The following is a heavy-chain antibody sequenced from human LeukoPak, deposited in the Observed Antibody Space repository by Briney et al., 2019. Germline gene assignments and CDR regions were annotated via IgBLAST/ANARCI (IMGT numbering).Heavy chain of an antibody. J-gene: IGHJ4*02. V-gene: IGHV1-46*01. Sequence: ASVKVSCKASGYSFTTYYIHWVRQAPGQGREWMGLINPSGDSTTYAQKFQGRVTLTRDTSTTTVYMELSSLRSEDTAVYYCATSPNIVGATGYWGQGTLVTVSS. D-gene: IGHD1-26*01. CDR3: ATSPNIVGATGY. CDR2: INPSGDST. CDR1: GYSFTTYY.